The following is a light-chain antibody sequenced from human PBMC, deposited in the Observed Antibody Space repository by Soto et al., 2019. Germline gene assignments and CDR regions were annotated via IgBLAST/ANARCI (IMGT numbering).Light chain of an antibody. V-gene: IGKV3-20*01. CDR2: GAS. J-gene: IGKJ2*01. Sequence: EIVLTQSPGTLSLSPGERATLSCRASQSVSSSYLAWYQQKPGQAPRLLISGASSRATGIPDRFSGSGSGTDFTLTISRLEPEDVAVYYCQQYGSSPYTLGQGTKLEIK. CDR3: QQYGSSPYT. CDR1: QSVSSSY.